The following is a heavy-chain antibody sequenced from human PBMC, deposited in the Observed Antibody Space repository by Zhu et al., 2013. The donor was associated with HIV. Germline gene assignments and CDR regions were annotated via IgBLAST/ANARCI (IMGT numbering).Heavy chain of an antibody. V-gene: IGHV1-69*01. D-gene: IGHD3-22*01. Sequence: QVQLEQSGPEVKKPGSSVKVSCKASGGTFSSYAISWVRQAPGQGLEWMGGIIPIFGTANYAQKFQGRVTITADESTSTAYMELSSLRSEDTAVYYCARGDSSGYYDAFDIWGQGTMVTVSS. J-gene: IGHJ3*02. CDR2: IIPIFGTA. CDR3: ARGDSSGYYDAFDI. CDR1: GGTFSSYA.